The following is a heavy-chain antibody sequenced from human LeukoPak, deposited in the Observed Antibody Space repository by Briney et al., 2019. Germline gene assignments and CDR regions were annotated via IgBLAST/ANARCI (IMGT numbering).Heavy chain of an antibody. V-gene: IGHV3-23*01. J-gene: IGHJ4*02. CDR3: ARGFRYFDLVFTFDY. Sequence: GGSLRLSCAASGFTFSSYAMSWVRQAPGKGLEWVSAISGSGGSTYYADSVKGRFTISRDNSKNTLYLQMNSLRAEDTAVYYCARGFRYFDLVFTFDYWGQGTLVTVSS. CDR1: GFTFSSYA. CDR2: ISGSGGST. D-gene: IGHD3-9*01.